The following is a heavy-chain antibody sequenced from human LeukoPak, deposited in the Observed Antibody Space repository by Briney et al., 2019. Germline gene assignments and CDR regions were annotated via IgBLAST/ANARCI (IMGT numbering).Heavy chain of an antibody. CDR1: GFTFSSHA. Sequence: GGSLRLSCSASGFTFSSHAVNWVRQPPGKGLEWVSSISGGGGTTYYADSVKGRFTTSRDNSKSTLYLQMNSLRADDTAVYYCANGDAARPSEGLDYWGRGTLVTVSS. D-gene: IGHD6-6*01. CDR2: ISGGGGTT. V-gene: IGHV3-23*01. CDR3: ANGDAARPSEGLDY. J-gene: IGHJ4*02.